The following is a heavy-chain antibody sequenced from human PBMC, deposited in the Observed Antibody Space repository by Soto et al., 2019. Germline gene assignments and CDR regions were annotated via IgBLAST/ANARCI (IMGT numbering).Heavy chain of an antibody. CDR2: ISGGGGTT. Sequence: GGSLRLSCSASGFTFSSHVMNWVRQAPGKGLEWVAAISGGGGTTYYGDSVEGRFTMSRDNSKNTLYLQMNSLRADDTAAYYCARGPRAPPPHDYGMDVWGQGTTVTVSS. J-gene: IGHJ6*02. V-gene: IGHV3-23*01. CDR1: GFTFSSHV. CDR3: ARGPRAPPPHDYGMDV.